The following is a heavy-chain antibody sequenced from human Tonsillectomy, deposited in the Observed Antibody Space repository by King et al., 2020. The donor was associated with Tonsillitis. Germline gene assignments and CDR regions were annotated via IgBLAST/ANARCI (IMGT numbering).Heavy chain of an antibody. D-gene: IGHD3-22*01. J-gene: IGHJ4*02. CDR2: INHSGST. CDR3: ARGSDSSGYYSDFDY. Sequence: VQLQQWGAGLLKPLETLSLTCAVYGGSFSGYYWSWIRQPPGKGLEWIGEINHSGSTNYNPSLKSRVTISVDTSKNQFSLKLCSVTAADTAVYYCARGSDSSGYYSDFDYWGQGTLVTVSS. V-gene: IGHV4-34*01. CDR1: GGSFSGYY.